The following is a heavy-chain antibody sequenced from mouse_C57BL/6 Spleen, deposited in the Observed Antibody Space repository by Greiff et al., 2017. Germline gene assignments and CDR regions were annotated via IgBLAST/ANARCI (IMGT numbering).Heavy chain of an antibody. J-gene: IGHJ4*01. V-gene: IGHV1-81*01. CDR2: IYPRSGNT. CDR1: GYTFTSYG. Sequence: QVQLKESGAELARPGASVKLSCKASGYTFTSYGISWVKQRTGQGLEWIGEIYPRSGNTYYNEKFKGKATLTADKSSSTAYMELRSLTSEDSAVYFGARGRYYGSSSYAMDYWGQGTSVTVSS. CDR3: ARGRYYGSSSYAMDY. D-gene: IGHD1-1*01.